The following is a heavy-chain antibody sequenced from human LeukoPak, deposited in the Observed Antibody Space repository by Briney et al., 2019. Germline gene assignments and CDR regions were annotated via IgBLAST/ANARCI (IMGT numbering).Heavy chain of an antibody. CDR2: INPNSGGT. Sequence: ASVKVSCKASGYTFTGYYMHWVRQAPGQGLEWMGWINPNSGGTNYAQKFQGRVTMTRDTPISTAYMELSRLRSDDTAVYYCARPYCSSTSCYENWFDPWGQGTLVTVSS. V-gene: IGHV1-2*02. CDR3: ARPYCSSTSCYENWFDP. D-gene: IGHD2-2*01. J-gene: IGHJ5*02. CDR1: GYTFTGYY.